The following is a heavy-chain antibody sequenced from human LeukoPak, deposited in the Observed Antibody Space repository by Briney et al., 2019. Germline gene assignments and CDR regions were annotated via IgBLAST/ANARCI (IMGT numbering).Heavy chain of an antibody. V-gene: IGHV4-39*01. Sequence: SETLSLTCTVSGGSISSSSYYWGWIRQPPGKGLEWIGSIYYSGSTYYNPSLKSRVTISVDTSKNQFSLKLSSVTAADTAVYXXXXXXXXXXXXSWYGAFDIWGQGTMVTVSS. D-gene: IGHD6-13*01. CDR2: IYYSGST. CDR1: GGSISSSSYY. CDR3: XXXXXXXXXXSWYGAFDI. J-gene: IGHJ3*02.